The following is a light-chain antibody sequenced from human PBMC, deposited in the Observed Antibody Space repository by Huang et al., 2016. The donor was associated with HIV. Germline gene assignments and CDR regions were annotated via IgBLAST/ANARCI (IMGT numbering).Light chain of an antibody. Sequence: IQLTQSPSSLSASVGDRVTITCRASRDIKTYLAWFHQRPGRAPKFLIFAASFLESGGPSRFSGSGSGTEFTLTINGLQPEDFGTYYCQQVDSYPRTFGQGTNVDVK. J-gene: IGKJ1*01. CDR3: QQVDSYPRT. CDR1: RDIKTY. V-gene: IGKV1-9*01. CDR2: AAS.